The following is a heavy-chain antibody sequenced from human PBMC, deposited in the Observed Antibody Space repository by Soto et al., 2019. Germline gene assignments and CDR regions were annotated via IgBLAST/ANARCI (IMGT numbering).Heavy chain of an antibody. CDR2: IVPVFPSV. J-gene: IGHJ6*02. V-gene: IGHV1-69*15. D-gene: IGHD6-13*01. CDR3: AREIPPTAAAYFYYGLNV. CDR1: GGSFNNYA. Sequence: SVKVSFKASGGSFNNYAIYWVRQAPGQGLEWLGTIVPVFPSVYYAPRFQGRLTITADGSTDTVYMMLTSLKSEDTAVYYCAREIPPTAAAYFYYGLNVWGQGTSVTVSS.